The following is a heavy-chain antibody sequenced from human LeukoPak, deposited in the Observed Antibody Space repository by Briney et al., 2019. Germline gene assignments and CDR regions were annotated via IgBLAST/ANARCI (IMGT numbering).Heavy chain of an antibody. CDR3: ARVLGTTVTSYFDY. CDR2: INPNSGGT. CDR1: GYTFTGYY. V-gene: IGHV1-2*02. D-gene: IGHD4-17*01. Sequence: VASVKVSCKASGYTFTGYYMHWVRQAPGQGLEWMGWINPNSGGTNYAQKFQGRVTMTRDTSISTAYMELSRLRSDDTAVYYCARVLGTTVTSYFDYWGQGTLVTVSS. J-gene: IGHJ4*02.